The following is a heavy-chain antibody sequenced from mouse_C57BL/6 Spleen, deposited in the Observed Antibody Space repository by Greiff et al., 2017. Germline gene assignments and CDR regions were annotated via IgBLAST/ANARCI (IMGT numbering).Heavy chain of an antibody. CDR1: GYTFTSYW. CDR2: IHPNSGST. Sequence: VQLQQPGAELVKPGASVKLSCKASGYTFTSYWMHWVKQRPGQGLEWIGMIHPNSGSTNYNENVKSKATLTVDKSSSTAYMQLSSLTSEDSAVYYCARMMVPNWYFDVWGTGTPVTVSS. V-gene: IGHV1-64*01. CDR3: ARMMVPNWYFDV. J-gene: IGHJ1*03. D-gene: IGHD2-3*01.